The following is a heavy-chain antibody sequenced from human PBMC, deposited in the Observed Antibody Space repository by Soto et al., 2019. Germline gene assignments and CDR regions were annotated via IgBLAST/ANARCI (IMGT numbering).Heavy chain of an antibody. CDR1: GYTFTSYA. Sequence: ASVKVSCKASGYTFTSYAMHWVPQAPGQRLEWMGWINAGGGTTYYADSVKGRFTISRDTSKNTLYLQMNSLRAEDTAVYYCVQTTGWPGFDFWGQGTLVTVSS. V-gene: IGHV1-3*01. CDR2: INAGGGTT. D-gene: IGHD6-19*01. J-gene: IGHJ4*02. CDR3: VQTTGWPGFDF.